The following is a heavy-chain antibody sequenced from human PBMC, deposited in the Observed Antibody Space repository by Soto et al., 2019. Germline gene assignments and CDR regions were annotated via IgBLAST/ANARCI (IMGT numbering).Heavy chain of an antibody. V-gene: IGHV3-9*01. D-gene: IGHD3-10*01. J-gene: IGHJ6*02. Sequence: SLRLSCAASGFTFDDYAMHWVRQAPGKGLEWVSGISWNSGSIGYADSVKGRFTISRDNAKNSLYLQMNSLRAEDTALYYCAKDLGYGSQPYYYYYYGLDVWGQGTMVTVSS. CDR3: AKDLGYGSQPYYYYYYGLDV. CDR1: GFTFDDYA. CDR2: ISWNSGSI.